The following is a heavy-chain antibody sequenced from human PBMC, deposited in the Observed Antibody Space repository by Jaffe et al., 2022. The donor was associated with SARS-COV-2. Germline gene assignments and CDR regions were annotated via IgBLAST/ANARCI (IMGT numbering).Heavy chain of an antibody. CDR3: ARVRDKGNSWFNWFDP. J-gene: IGHJ5*02. CDR1: GFTSSNYA. D-gene: IGHD6-13*01. V-gene: IGHV3-30-3*01. CDR2: ISNDGSKT. Sequence: QGQVVESGGGVVQPGRSLRLSCAASGFTSSNYAFHWVRQAPDKGLEWVAVISNDGSKTDYADSVKGRFIVFRDDSKNMLYLQMNSLRPEDTAVYHCARVRDKGNSWFNWFDPWGQGTLVIVSS.